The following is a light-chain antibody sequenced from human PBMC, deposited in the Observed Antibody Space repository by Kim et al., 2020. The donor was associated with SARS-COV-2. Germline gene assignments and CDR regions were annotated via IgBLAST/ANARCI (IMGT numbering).Light chain of an antibody. CDR2: KAS. V-gene: IGKV1-5*03. J-gene: IGKJ2*01. CDR3: QQYDFSSGT. CDR1: QNINNW. Sequence: IQLTQSPSSLSASVGDRITITCRASQNINNWLAWYQQRPGKAPKLLIYKASTLESGVPSRFSGTGSATEFTLTISSLQPDDFATYYCQQYDFSSGTFGQGTKLEI.